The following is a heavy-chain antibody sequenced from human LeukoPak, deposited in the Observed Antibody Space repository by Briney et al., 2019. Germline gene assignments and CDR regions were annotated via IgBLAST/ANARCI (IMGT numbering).Heavy chain of an antibody. V-gene: IGHV3-23*01. Sequence: PGGSLRLSCAASGFTFSNHSMNWVRQAPGKGLEWVSAISGSGGSTYYADSVKGRFTISRDNSKNTLYLQMNSLRAEDTAVYYCAKDKACSGGSCYFDYWGQGTLVTVSS. CDR1: GFTFSNHS. CDR3: AKDKACSGGSCYFDY. J-gene: IGHJ4*02. D-gene: IGHD2-15*01. CDR2: ISGSGGST.